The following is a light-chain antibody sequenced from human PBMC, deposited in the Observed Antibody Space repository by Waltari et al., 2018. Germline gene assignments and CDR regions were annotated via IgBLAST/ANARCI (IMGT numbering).Light chain of an antibody. J-gene: IGKJ2*01. CDR1: QDISSS. Sequence: DIQMTQSPSSLSASVGDRVSINCRASQDISSSLTWFQQRPGKAPNLLLYSASTLQSGVPSRFSGSGSGTDYTLTISSLQPEDFVTYYCQQYFIYPHTFGQGTKLEIK. CDR2: SAS. V-gene: IGKV1-NL1*01. CDR3: QQYFIYPHT.